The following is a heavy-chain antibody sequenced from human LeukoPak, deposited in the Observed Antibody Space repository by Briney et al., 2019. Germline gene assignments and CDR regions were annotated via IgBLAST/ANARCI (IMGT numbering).Heavy chain of an antibody. CDR1: GGSISSNSYY. J-gene: IGHJ4*02. Sequence: SETLSLTCTVSGGSISSNSYYWGWIRQPPGKGLKWIGSIYYSGSTYYNPSLKSRVTISVDTSKNQFSLKLSSVTAADTAVYYCARLNYYGSGSSNYWGQGTLVTVSS. V-gene: IGHV4-39*07. CDR3: ARLNYYGSGSSNY. D-gene: IGHD3-10*01. CDR2: IYYSGST.